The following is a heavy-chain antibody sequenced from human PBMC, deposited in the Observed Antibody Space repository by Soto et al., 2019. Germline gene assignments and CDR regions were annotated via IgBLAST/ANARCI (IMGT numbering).Heavy chain of an antibody. J-gene: IGHJ3*02. CDR3: ARVRIRFGELGAFDI. D-gene: IGHD3-10*01. CDR2: IIPIFGTA. V-gene: IGHV1-69*13. Sequence: ASVKVSCKASGGTFSSYAISWVRQAPGQGLEWMGGIIPIFGTANYAQKFQGRVTITADESTSTAYMELSSLRSEDTAVYYCARVRIRFGELGAFDIWGQGTIVTVSS. CDR1: GGTFSSYA.